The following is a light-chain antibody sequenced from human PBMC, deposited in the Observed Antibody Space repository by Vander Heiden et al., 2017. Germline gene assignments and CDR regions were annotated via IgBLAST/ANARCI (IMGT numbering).Light chain of an antibody. Sequence: IVMTQSPDSLAVSLGERAPINCKSSQSVLYSSNNKNYLAWYQQKPGQPPKLLIYWASTRESGVPDRFSGSGSGTDFTLTISSLQAEDVAVYYCQQYYSTPRTFGQGTKVEIK. CDR3: QQYYSTPRT. V-gene: IGKV4-1*01. CDR1: QSVLYSSNNKNY. J-gene: IGKJ1*01. CDR2: WAS.